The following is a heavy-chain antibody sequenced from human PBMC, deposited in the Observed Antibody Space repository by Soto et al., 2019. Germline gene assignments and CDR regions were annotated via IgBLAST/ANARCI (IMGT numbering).Heavy chain of an antibody. J-gene: IGHJ4*02. V-gene: IGHV1-18*01. Sequence: QVQLVQSGAEVKKPGASVKVSCKASGYTFTSYGISWVRQAPGQGLEWMGWISAYNGNTNYAQKPQGRVTMTTGKSTSTAYMGLRGLLSGDKAVYSCARELAGGGDCRFDYWGQGTLVTVSS. CDR2: ISAYNGNT. CDR3: ARELAGGGDCRFDY. CDR1: GYTFTSYG. D-gene: IGHD2-21*01.